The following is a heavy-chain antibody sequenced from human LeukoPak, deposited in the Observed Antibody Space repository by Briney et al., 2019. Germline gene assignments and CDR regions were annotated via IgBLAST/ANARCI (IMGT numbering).Heavy chain of an antibody. Sequence: GGSLRLSCAASGFTFSTYWMSWVRQAPGKGLEWVANIKQDGYEKYYVDSVKGRFTISRDNAKNSQYLQMNSLRAEDTAVYYCARAHNWKYGTFDYWGQGTLVTVSS. J-gene: IGHJ4*02. D-gene: IGHD1-7*01. CDR2: IKQDGYEK. CDR3: ARAHNWKYGTFDY. V-gene: IGHV3-7*01. CDR1: GFTFSTYW.